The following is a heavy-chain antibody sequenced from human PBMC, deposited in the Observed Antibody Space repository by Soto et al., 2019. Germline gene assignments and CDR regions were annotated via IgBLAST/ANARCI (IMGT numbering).Heavy chain of an antibody. CDR3: ARAYGDYASEDY. V-gene: IGHV3-33*01. Sequence: QVQLVESGGGVVQPGRSLRLSCAASGFTFSSYGMHWVRQAPGKGLEWVAVIWYDGSNKYYADSVKGRFTISRDNSKNTLYRQMNSLRAEDTAVYYCARAYGDYASEDYWGQGTLVTVSS. D-gene: IGHD4-17*01. CDR1: GFTFSSYG. J-gene: IGHJ4*02. CDR2: IWYDGSNK.